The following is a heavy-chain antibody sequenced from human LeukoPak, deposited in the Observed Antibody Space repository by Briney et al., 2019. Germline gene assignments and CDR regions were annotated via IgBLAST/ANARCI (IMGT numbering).Heavy chain of an antibody. V-gene: IGHV4-31*03. J-gene: IGHJ6*02. CDR1: GGSISSGGYY. CDR2: IYYSGST. Sequence: PSQTLSLTCTVSGGSISSGGYYWSWIRQHPGKGLEWIGYIYYSGSTYYNPSLKSRVTISVDTSKNQFSLKLSSVTAADTAVYYCARERRPVIIHYGSGSGAYGMDVWGQGTTVTVSS. D-gene: IGHD3-10*01. CDR3: ARERRPVIIHYGSGSGAYGMDV.